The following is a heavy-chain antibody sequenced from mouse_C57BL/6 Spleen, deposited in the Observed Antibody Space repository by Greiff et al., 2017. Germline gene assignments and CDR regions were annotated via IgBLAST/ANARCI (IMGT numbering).Heavy chain of an antibody. V-gene: IGHV1-50*01. J-gene: IGHJ4*01. Sequence: VQLQQPGAELVKPGASVKLSCKASGYTFTSYWMQWVKQRPGQGLEWIGEIDPSDSYTNYNQKFKGKATLTVDTSSSTAYMQLSSLTSEDSAVYYCAIYSNYAMDYWGQGTSVTVSS. CDR2: IDPSDSYT. CDR3: AIYSNYAMDY. CDR1: GYTFTSYW. D-gene: IGHD2-5*01.